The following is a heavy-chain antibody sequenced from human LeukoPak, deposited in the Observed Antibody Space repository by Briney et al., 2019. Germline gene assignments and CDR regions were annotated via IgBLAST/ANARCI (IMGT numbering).Heavy chain of an antibody. Sequence: SVKVSCKASAGTFSSYAISWVRQAPGQGLEWMGGIIPIFGTANYAQKFQGRVTITADESTSTAYMELSSLRSEDTAVYDCVASADHSNEFAYWGQGTLVTVSS. CDR3: VASADHSNEFAY. D-gene: IGHD1-14*01. CDR1: AGTFSSYA. V-gene: IGHV1-69*13. J-gene: IGHJ4*02. CDR2: IIPIFGTA.